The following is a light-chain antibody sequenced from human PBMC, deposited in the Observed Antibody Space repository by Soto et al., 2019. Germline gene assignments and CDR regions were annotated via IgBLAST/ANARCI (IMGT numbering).Light chain of an antibody. CDR2: GAS. V-gene: IGKV3-20*01. CDR3: HQYGSSPYT. J-gene: IGKJ2*01. Sequence: EIVLTQSPGTLSLSPGERATLSCRASQSVSSSYLAWYQQQPGQAPRLLIYGASSRATGIPDRCSGSGSGTEVTLTISRLEPEDVAVSYCHQYGSSPYTFGQGTKLEIK. CDR1: QSVSSSY.